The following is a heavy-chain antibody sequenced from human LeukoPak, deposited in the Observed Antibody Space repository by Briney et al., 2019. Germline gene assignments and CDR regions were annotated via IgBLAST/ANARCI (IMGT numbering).Heavy chain of an antibody. J-gene: IGHJ5*02. V-gene: IGHV4-34*01. CDR1: GGSFSGYY. Sequence: SETLSLTCAVSGGSFSGYYWSWIRQPPGKGLEWIGEINHSGSTNYNPSLKSRVTISVDTSKNQFSLKLSSVTAADTAVYYCAGGGRSSSGYSNLGGGIDPWGQGTLVTVSS. D-gene: IGHD3-22*01. CDR2: INHSGST. CDR3: AGGGRSSSGYSNLGGGIDP.